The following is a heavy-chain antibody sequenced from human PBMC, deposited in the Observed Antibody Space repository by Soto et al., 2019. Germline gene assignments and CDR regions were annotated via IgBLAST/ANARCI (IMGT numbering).Heavy chain of an antibody. CDR1: GYTLTSNG. D-gene: IGHD6-6*01. Sequence: QGQLVQAGGEVKKPGASVKVSCKASGYTLTSNGISWVRQAPGQGLEWMGWISGYNGDTDYAQKFQGRVTMTTDTSTSTAYMEVRSLRPDDTAVYYCARDKPQQIVGYNYYYGLDVWGPGTTVTVSS. CDR2: ISGYNGDT. J-gene: IGHJ6*02. CDR3: ARDKPQQIVGYNYYYGLDV. V-gene: IGHV1-18*04.